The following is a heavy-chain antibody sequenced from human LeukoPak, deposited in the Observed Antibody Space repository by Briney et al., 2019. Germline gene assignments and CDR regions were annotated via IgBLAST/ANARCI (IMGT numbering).Heavy chain of an antibody. Sequence: SQTLSLTRTVSGGSISSGSYYWSWIRQPAGKGLEWIGRIYTSGSTNYNPSLKSRVTISVDTSKNQFSLKLSSVTAADTAVYYCARAPMAPRGYYYYMDVWGKGTTVTVSS. CDR3: ARAPMAPRGYYYYMDV. V-gene: IGHV4-61*02. CDR2: IYTSGST. D-gene: IGHD3-10*01. J-gene: IGHJ6*03. CDR1: GGSISSGSYY.